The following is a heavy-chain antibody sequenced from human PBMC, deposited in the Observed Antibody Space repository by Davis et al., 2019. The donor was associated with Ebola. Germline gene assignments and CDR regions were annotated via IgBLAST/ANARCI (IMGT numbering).Heavy chain of an antibody. J-gene: IGHJ5*02. D-gene: IGHD1-1*01. CDR3: ARDTRVRVTLRNVHNWFDP. V-gene: IGHV4-34*01. Sequence: PSETLSLTCAVYGGSFSGYYWSWIRQPPGKGLEWIGEINHSGSTNYNPSLKSRVTISVDTSKNQFSLKLSSVTAADTAVYYCARDTRVRVTLRNVHNWFDPWGQGTLVTVSS. CDR2: INHSGST. CDR1: GGSFSGYY.